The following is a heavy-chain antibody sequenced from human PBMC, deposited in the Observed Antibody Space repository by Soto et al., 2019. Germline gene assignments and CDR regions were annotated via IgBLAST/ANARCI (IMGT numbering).Heavy chain of an antibody. Sequence: GASVKVSCKASGYTFTGYYMHWVRQAPGQGLEWMGWISAYNGNTNYAQKVQGRLTITKDTSKNQVVLTMTDLDPVDTATYYCAHSQADSRGYYRQFAFWGQGTRVTVSS. CDR3: AHSQADSRGYYRQFAF. CDR1: GYTFTGYY. V-gene: IGHV1-2*02. D-gene: IGHD3-22*01. J-gene: IGHJ4*02. CDR2: ISAYNGNT.